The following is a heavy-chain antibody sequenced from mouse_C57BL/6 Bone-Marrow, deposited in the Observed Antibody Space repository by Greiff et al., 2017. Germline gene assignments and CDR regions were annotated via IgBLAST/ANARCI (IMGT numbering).Heavy chain of an antibody. V-gene: IGHV1-81*01. CDR2: IYPRSGNT. D-gene: IGHD2-3*01. CDR1: GYTFTSYG. J-gene: IGHJ1*03. CDR3: ASGGYSWYFDV. Sequence: VQLQQSGAELARPGASVKLSCKASGYTFTSYGISWVKQRTGQGLEWIGEIYPRSGNTYYNEKFKGKATLTADKSSSTAYMELRRLTSEDSAVDFCASGGYSWYFDVWGTGTTVTVAS.